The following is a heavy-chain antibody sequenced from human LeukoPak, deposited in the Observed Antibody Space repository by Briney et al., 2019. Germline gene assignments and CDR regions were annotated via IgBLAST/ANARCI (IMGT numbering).Heavy chain of an antibody. J-gene: IGHJ4*02. CDR3: AKDLVD. Sequence: KPSETLSLTCTVSGGSIRDYYWNWIRQPPGKGLEWIGYIYYSGSTNYNPSLKSRVTISVDTSKNQFSLRLSSVTAADTAVYYCAKDLVDWGQGTLVTVSS. V-gene: IGHV4-59*01. CDR2: IYYSGST. CDR1: GGSIRDYY.